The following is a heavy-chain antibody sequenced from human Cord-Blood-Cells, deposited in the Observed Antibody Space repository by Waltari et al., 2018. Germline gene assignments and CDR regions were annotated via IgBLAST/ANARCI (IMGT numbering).Heavy chain of an antibody. CDR3: TRLYLVGASNDY. CDR2: IKSKTDGGTT. D-gene: IGHD1-26*01. J-gene: IGHJ4*02. Sequence: EVQLVESGGGLVQPGGSLRLSCAASGFTFSNPWMRWVPQAPGKGLAWVGRIKSKTDGGTTDYAAPVKGRFTISRDDSKNTLYLQMNSLKTEDTAVYYCTRLYLVGASNDYWGQGTLVTVSS. V-gene: IGHV3-15*01. CDR1: GFTFSNPW.